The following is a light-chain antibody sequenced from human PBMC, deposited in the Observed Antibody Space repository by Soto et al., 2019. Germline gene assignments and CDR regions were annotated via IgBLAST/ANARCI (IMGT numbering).Light chain of an antibody. Sequence: DILLTHSPDSLAVSLGERATINCKSSQSLLYSSNNKNYLAWYQQKPGQPPKLLIYWASTRESGVPDRFSGSGSGTDFTLTISSLQAEDVALYYCQQYYSLPLIFGGGTKVDI. V-gene: IGKV4-1*01. CDR1: QSLLYSSNNKNY. J-gene: IGKJ4*01. CDR3: QQYYSLPLI. CDR2: WAS.